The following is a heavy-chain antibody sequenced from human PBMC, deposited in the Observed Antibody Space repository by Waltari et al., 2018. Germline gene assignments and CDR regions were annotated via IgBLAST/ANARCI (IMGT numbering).Heavy chain of an antibody. J-gene: IGHJ6*02. CDR1: GGSISSSNW. Sequence: QVQLQESGPGLVKPSGTLSLTCAVSGGSISSSNWWSWVRQPPGKGLEWIGEIYHSGSTNYNPALKIRVTISVDKSKNQFSLKLSSVTAADTAVYYCARDGGIVVVPAPNYYYGMDVWGQGTTVTVSS. D-gene: IGHD2-2*01. V-gene: IGHV4-4*02. CDR3: ARDGGIVVVPAPNYYYGMDV. CDR2: IYHSGST.